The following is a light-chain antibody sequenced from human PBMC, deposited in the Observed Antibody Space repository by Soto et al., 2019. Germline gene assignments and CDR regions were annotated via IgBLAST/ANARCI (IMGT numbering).Light chain of an antibody. CDR3: RPYTSPTTGRFV. J-gene: IGLJ1*01. Sequence: QSALAQPASVSGSPGQSITISCTGTSSDIGDSNFVSWYQHHPDKAPKLLIYDVSDRPSRISSRFSGSKSANTASLTISRLQAEDEAFYYCRPYTSPTTGRFVFGTGTKLTVL. CDR2: DVS. V-gene: IGLV2-14*01. CDR1: SSDIGDSNF.